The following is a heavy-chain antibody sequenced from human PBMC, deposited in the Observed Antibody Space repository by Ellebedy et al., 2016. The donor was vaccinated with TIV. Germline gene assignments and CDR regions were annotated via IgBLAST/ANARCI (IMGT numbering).Heavy chain of an antibody. CDR2: IYYSGST. D-gene: IGHD1-26*01. CDR1: GGSFSGYY. V-gene: IGHV4-34*01. Sequence: MPSETLSLTCAVYGGSFSGYYWSWIRQPPGKGLEWIGYIYYSGSTNYNPSLKSRVTISVDTSKNQFSLKLSSVTAADTAVYYCARALYSGTNFDYWGQGTLVTVSS. J-gene: IGHJ4*02. CDR3: ARALYSGTNFDY.